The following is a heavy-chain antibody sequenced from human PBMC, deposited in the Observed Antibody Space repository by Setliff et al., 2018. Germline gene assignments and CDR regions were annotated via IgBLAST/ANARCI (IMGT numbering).Heavy chain of an antibody. V-gene: IGHV3-7*01. CDR3: VRAGLPYAFDV. D-gene: IGHD2-21*02. CDR2: IRGDGSDK. CDR1: GFTFRDYW. J-gene: IGHJ3*01. Sequence: HPGGSLRLSCAGSGFTFRDYWMVWVRQAPGKGLEFVASIRGDGSDKVYVDSVKGRFAISRDNARSSLSLQMSSLRAEDTAVYYCVRAGLPYAFDVWGQGTMVTVSS.